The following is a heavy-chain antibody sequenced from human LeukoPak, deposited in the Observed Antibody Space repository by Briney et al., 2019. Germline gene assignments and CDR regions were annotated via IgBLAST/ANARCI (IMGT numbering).Heavy chain of an antibody. CDR1: GFTVSSNY. Sequence: RPGGSLRLSCAASGFTVSSNYMSWVRQAPGKGLEWVSVIYSGGSTYYADSVKGRFTISGDNSKNTLYLQMNSLRAEATAVYYCARDTPRPYSGSYSPLVVAYWGHGTPVTVSS. V-gene: IGHV3-66*01. J-gene: IGHJ4*01. CDR3: ARDTPRPYSGSYSPLVVAY. D-gene: IGHD1-26*01. CDR2: IYSGGST.